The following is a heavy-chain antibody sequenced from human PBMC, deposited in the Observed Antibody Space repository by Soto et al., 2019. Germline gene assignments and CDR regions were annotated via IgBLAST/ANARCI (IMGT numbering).Heavy chain of an antibody. CDR2: IYYSGST. D-gene: IGHD3-9*01. Sequence: QVQLQESGPGLVKPSQTLSLTCTDSGGSISSGGYYWSWIRQHPGKGLEWIGYIYYSGSTYYNPSLKSRVTISVDTSKNQFSLKLSSVTAADTAVYYCARNRYFDWLSPFDYWGQGTLVTVSS. CDR3: ARNRYFDWLSPFDY. CDR1: GGSISSGGYY. V-gene: IGHV4-31*03. J-gene: IGHJ4*02.